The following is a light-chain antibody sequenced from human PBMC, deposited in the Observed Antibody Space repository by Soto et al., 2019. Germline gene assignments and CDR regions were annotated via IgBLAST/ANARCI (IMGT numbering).Light chain of an antibody. CDR3: QQRSNRPSIFT. CDR2: DAS. J-gene: IGKJ3*01. CDR1: QSVSSY. Sequence: EIVLTQSPATLSLSPGERATLSCRASQSVSSYLAWYQQKPGQAPRLLIYDASNRATGIPARFSGSGSGTDFTLTISSLEPEDFAVYYCQQRSNRPSIFTFGPGTKVDIK. V-gene: IGKV3-11*01.